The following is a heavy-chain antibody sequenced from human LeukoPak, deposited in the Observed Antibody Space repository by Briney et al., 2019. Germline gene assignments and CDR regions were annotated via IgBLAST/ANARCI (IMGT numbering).Heavy chain of an antibody. CDR3: AREMVRGAGYYYYYYMDV. Sequence: GGSLRLSCAASGFTFSSYTMNWVRQAPGKGLEWVSSISTSSIYIYYTDSLKGRFTISRDNAKNSLYLQMNSLRAEDTAVYYCAREMVRGAGYYYYYYMDVWGKGTTVTISS. CDR1: GFTFSSYT. V-gene: IGHV3-21*01. D-gene: IGHD3-10*01. J-gene: IGHJ6*03. CDR2: ISTSSIYI.